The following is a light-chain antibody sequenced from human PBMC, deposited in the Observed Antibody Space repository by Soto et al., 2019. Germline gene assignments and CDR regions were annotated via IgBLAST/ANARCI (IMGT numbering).Light chain of an antibody. CDR3: QQTNSFPFT. Sequence: IQMTQSPSSVSASVGDRVTITCRASQGISSWLAWYQQRPGKAPNLLIYGASNLESGVPSRFSGSGSGTSFTLTITSLQPEDFATYYCQQTNSFPFTFGQGTRLEI. J-gene: IGKJ5*01. V-gene: IGKV1-12*02. CDR1: QGISSW. CDR2: GAS.